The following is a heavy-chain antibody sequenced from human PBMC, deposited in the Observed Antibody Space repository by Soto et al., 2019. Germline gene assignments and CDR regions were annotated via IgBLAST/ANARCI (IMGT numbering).Heavy chain of an antibody. CDR1: GYTVTTYP. D-gene: IGHD3-10*01. CDR2: INPANGDT. V-gene: IGHV1-3*01. CDR3: TKKDHFASGSYHFDY. Sequence: QVQLEQSGPEVQKPGASVKVSCKASGYTVTTYPIHWVRQAPGQRLEWMGWINPANGDTGRSQKLQDRVTFTRDTSATTAYMELSTLTPEDTAVYYCTKKDHFASGSYHFDYWGQGTLVTASS. J-gene: IGHJ4*02.